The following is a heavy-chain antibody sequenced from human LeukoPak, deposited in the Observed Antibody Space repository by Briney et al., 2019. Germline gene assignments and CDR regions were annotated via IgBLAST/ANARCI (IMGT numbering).Heavy chain of an antibody. V-gene: IGHV1-69*06. CDR2: IIPIFGTA. Sequence: SVKVSCKASGGTFSSYAISWVRQAPGQGLEWMGGIIPIFGTANYAQKFQGRVTITADKSTSTAYMELSSLRSEDTAVYYCARDPSDIAENDYWGQGTLVTVSS. CDR3: ARDPSDIAENDY. CDR1: GGTFSSYA. D-gene: IGHD6-13*01. J-gene: IGHJ4*02.